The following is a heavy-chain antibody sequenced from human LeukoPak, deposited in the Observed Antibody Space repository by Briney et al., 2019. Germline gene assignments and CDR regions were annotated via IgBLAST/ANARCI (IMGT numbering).Heavy chain of an antibody. V-gene: IGHV4-61*02. CDR2: IYTSGST. CDR1: GGSISSGSYY. Sequence: SQTLSLTCTVSGGSISSGSYYWSWIRQPAGKGLEWIGRIYTSGSTNYNPSLRSRVTISVDTSKNQFSLKLSSVTAADTAVYYCARGQDMEDAFDIWGQGTMVTVSS. J-gene: IGHJ3*02. D-gene: IGHD2-15*01. CDR3: ARGQDMEDAFDI.